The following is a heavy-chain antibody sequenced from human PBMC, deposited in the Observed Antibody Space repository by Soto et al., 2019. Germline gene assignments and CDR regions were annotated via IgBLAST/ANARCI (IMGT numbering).Heavy chain of an antibody. CDR3: TTDPPRYSYAPRNY. J-gene: IGHJ4*02. D-gene: IGHD5-18*01. CDR2: IKSKTDGGTT. Sequence: GGSLRLSCAASGFTFSNAWMSWVRQAPGKGLEWVGRIKSKTDGGTTDYAAPVKGRFTISRDDSKNTLYLQMNSLKTEDTAVYYCTTDPPRYSYAPRNYWGQGTLVTVSS. CDR1: GFTFSNAW. V-gene: IGHV3-15*01.